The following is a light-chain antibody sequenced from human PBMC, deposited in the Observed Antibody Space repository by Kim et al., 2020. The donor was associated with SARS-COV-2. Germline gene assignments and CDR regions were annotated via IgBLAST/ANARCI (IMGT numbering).Light chain of an antibody. CDR3: QQYNSWPPYT. CDR2: GVS. Sequence: EIVMTQSPAILSVSPGERATLSCRSSQSVSTNLAWYQQKPGQAPRLLIYGVSTRATAIPARFSGSGSGTDFTLTISSLQSEDFAVYYCQQYNSWPPYTFGQGTKLEI. J-gene: IGKJ2*01. CDR1: QSVSTN. V-gene: IGKV3-15*01.